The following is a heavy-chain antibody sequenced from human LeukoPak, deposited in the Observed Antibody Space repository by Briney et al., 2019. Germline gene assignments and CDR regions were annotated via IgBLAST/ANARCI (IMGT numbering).Heavy chain of an antibody. CDR2: IGGDGGGGT. CDR3: VKDFGRNLGGPGY. Sequence: GGSLRLSCAASGFTFSTYTMAWVRQAPGGGLEWVSGIGGDGGGGTYYADSVKGRFAISRDNPKSTLYLQMNSLRAEDTAVYYCVKDFGRNLGGPGYWGRGTLVTVSS. D-gene: IGHD3-10*01. J-gene: IGHJ4*02. CDR1: GFTFSTYT. V-gene: IGHV3-23*01.